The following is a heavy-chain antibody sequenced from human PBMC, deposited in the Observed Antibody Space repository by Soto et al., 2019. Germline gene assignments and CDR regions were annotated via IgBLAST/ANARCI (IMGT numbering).Heavy chain of an antibody. J-gene: IGHJ4*02. D-gene: IGHD1-1*01. CDR3: ARGRYGDY. Sequence: QVHLVQSGAEVKKPGASVKVSCQGSGYAFTTYGSTWVRQAPGQGLEWMGWISAHNGNTNYAQKLQGRVTVTRDTSTSTAYMELRSLRYDDTAAYYCARGRYGDYWGQGALVTVSS. CDR2: ISAHNGNT. CDR1: GYAFTTYG. V-gene: IGHV1-18*01.